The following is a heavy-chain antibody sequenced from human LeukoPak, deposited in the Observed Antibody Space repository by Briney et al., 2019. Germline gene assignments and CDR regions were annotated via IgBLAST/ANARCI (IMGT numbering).Heavy chain of an antibody. V-gene: IGHV3-43*01. J-gene: IGHJ4*02. CDR1: GFTSDDYT. CDR3: ARDLASQLVSNHYFDY. D-gene: IGHD6-6*01. CDR2: FSWDGGST. Sequence: GGSLRLSCAASGFTSDDYTIHWVRQVPGKGLEWVSLFSWDGGSTYYAASVKGRFTISRDNSKNSLYLQMNSLRTEDTALYYCARDLASQLVSNHYFDYWGQGTLVTVSA.